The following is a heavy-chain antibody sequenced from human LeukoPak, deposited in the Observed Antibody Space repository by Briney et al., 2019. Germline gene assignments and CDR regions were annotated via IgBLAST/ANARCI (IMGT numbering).Heavy chain of an antibody. CDR3: VTSTGQQFIPYDY. Sequence: GGALRLSCAASGINVSSNYMTWIRQAPGKGLEWVSLIYGGDAAYYSESVRGRFMISRDNLKNTLFLQMNSLRVEDTAVYYCVTSTGQQFIPYDYWGQGTQVTVSS. J-gene: IGHJ4*02. D-gene: IGHD6-13*01. CDR1: GINVSSNY. CDR2: IYGGDAA. V-gene: IGHV3-66*02.